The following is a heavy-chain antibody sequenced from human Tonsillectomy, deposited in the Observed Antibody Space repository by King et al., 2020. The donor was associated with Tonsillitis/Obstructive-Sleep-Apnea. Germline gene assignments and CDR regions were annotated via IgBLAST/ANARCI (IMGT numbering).Heavy chain of an antibody. J-gene: IGHJ4*02. CDR3: TTHHSTVTTRGKFDY. CDR1: GFPFSNAW. CDR2: IKTKIDGETT. D-gene: IGHD4-17*01. V-gene: IGHV3-15*01. Sequence: VQLVESGGGLVKPGGSLRLSFAASGFPFSNAWMNWVRQAPGKGLEWLGRIKTKIDGETTDYAAPVKGRFTISRDDSESTLYLQMNSLKTEDTAVYYCTTHHSTVTTRGKFDYWGQGTLVTVSS.